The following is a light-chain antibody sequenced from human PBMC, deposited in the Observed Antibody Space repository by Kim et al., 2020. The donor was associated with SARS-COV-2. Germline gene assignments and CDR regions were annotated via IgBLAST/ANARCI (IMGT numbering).Light chain of an antibody. Sequence: QSVLTQPPSASGTPGQTVTISCSGSTSNIGSDTVNWYQQLPGAAPKPLIYTNNQRPSGVPDRFSGSKSGTSASLAISGLQYEDESDYYCAAWDDSLNGYVFGTGTKVTVL. V-gene: IGLV1-44*01. CDR1: TSNIGSDT. CDR3: AAWDDSLNGYV. CDR2: TNN. J-gene: IGLJ1*01.